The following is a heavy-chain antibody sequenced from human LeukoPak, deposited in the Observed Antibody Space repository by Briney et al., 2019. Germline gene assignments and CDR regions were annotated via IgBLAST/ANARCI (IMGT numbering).Heavy chain of an antibody. D-gene: IGHD2-2*02. Sequence: GGSLRFSCAASGFTFSSFAVGWVRLAPGKGLQWISCIYGSNNNTYYTDSVTGRFTISRDNSKTTLFLQMNSLRAEDTAAYYCAKGISGSCYTGLGFWGQGTLVTVSS. CDR2: IYGSNNNT. J-gene: IGHJ4*02. CDR3: AKGISGSCYTGLGF. V-gene: IGHV3-23*05. CDR1: GFTFSSFA.